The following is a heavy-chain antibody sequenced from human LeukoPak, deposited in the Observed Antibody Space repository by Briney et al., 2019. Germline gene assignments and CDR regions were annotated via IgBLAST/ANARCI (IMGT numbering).Heavy chain of an antibody. Sequence: SETLSLTCTVSGGSISSSSYYWGWIRQPPGKGLEWIGSIYYSGSTYYNPSLKSRVTISVDTSKNQFSLKLSSVTAADTAVYYCARATCGGNCRYYYYGMDVWGQGTTVTVSS. CDR1: GGSISSSSYY. D-gene: IGHD2-21*02. CDR2: IYYSGST. V-gene: IGHV4-39*01. J-gene: IGHJ6*02. CDR3: ARATCGGNCRYYYYGMDV.